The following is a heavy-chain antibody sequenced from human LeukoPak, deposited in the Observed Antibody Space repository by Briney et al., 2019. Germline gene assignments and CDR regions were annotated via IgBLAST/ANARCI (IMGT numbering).Heavy chain of an antibody. J-gene: IGHJ6*02. CDR3: GRSSSDHYYGMDV. V-gene: IGHV4-59*08. D-gene: IGHD6-19*01. Sequence: SETLSLTCTVSGGSIRSYHWSWIRQPPGKGLEWIGYIYYSGSTNYNPSLKSRVTISVDTSKNQFSLKLSSVTAADTAVYYCGRSSSDHYYGMDVWGQGTTVTVSS. CDR2: IYYSGST. CDR1: GGSIRSYH.